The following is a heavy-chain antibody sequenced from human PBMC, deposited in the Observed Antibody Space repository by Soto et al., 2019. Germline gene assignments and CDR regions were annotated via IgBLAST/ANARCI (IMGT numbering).Heavy chain of an antibody. D-gene: IGHD6-13*01. CDR1: GFTFSSYG. Sequence: PGGSLRLSCAASGFTFSSYGMHWVRQAPGKGLEWVAVISYDGSNKYYADSVKGRFTISRDNSKNTLYLQMNSLRAEDTAVYYCAKAPYSSSWPTFDYWGQGTLVTVSS. CDR2: ISYDGSNK. V-gene: IGHV3-30*18. CDR3: AKAPYSSSWPTFDY. J-gene: IGHJ4*02.